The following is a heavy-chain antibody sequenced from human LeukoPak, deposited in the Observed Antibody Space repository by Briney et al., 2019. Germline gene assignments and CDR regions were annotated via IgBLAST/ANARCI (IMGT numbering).Heavy chain of an antibody. Sequence: GSLRLSCAASGFTFSNAWMSWVRQAPGKGLEWVGRIKSKTDGGTTDYAAPVKGRFTISRDDSKNTLYLQMNSLKTEDTAVYYCTTDTTPNYDILTGYPDYWGQGTLVTVSS. D-gene: IGHD3-9*01. J-gene: IGHJ4*02. CDR3: TTDTTPNYDILTGYPDY. V-gene: IGHV3-15*01. CDR1: GFTFSNAW. CDR2: IKSKTDGGTT.